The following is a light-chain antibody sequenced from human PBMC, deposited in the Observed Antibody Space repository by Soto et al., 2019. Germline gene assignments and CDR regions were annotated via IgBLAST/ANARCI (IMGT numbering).Light chain of an antibody. CDR3: QQYGRSPH. Sequence: VLTQSPGTLSLTPGERATLSCRASQTVSANYLAWYQQKAGQAPRLLIYGASNRATGIPDRFSGSGSGTDFTLTISRLEPEDFAVYYCQQYGRSPHFGPGTKVDIK. CDR1: QTVSANY. V-gene: IGKV3-20*01. CDR2: GAS. J-gene: IGKJ3*01.